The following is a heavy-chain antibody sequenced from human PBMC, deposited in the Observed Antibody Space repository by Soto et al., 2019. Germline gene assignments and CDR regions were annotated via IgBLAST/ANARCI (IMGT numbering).Heavy chain of an antibody. CDR2: ISYDGSNK. V-gene: IGHV3-30-3*01. CDR1: GFTFSSYA. D-gene: IGHD6-6*01. CDR3: SFSSSSGRYYYYYYGMDV. Sequence: QVQLVESGGGVVQPGRSLRLSCAASGFTFSSYAMHWVRQAPGKGLEWVAVISYDGSNKYYADSVKGRFTISRDNSKNTLYLQMNSLRAEHAAVYYCSFSSSSGRYYYYYYGMDVWGQGTTVTVSS. J-gene: IGHJ6*02.